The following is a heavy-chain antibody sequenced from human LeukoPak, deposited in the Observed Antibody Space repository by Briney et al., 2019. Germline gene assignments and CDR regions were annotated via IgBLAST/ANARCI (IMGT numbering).Heavy chain of an antibody. CDR2: IYYSGST. V-gene: IGHV4-59*09. J-gene: IGHJ4*02. Sequence: ECIGYIYYSGSTNYNPSLKSRVTISVDTSKNQFSLKLSSVTAADTAVYYCARGPGPFDYWGQGTLVTVSS. CDR3: ARGPGPFDY. D-gene: IGHD1-1*01.